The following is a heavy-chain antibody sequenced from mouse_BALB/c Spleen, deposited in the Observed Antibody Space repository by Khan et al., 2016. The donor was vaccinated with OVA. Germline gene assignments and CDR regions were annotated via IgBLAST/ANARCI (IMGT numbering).Heavy chain of an antibody. Sequence: QVQLKESGPGQVAPLQSLSITCTVSGFSLTTYGVSWVRQPPGNGLEWLGIIWGDGSTNYHSALISRLSISKDNSKSQVFLKLNSLQTEDKATYYCAKVVLSGLDRYGMDYWGQGTSVTVSS. CDR3: AKVVLSGLDRYGMDY. CDR1: GFSLTTYG. CDR2: IWGDGST. V-gene: IGHV2-3*01. D-gene: IGHD2-13*01. J-gene: IGHJ4*01.